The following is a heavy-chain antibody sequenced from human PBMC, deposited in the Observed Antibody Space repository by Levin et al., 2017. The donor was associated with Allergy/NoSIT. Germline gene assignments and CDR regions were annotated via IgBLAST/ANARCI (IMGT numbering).Heavy chain of an antibody. CDR3: ARGSHGDPWYFDL. V-gene: IGHV4-34*01. Sequence: SETLSLTCAVYGGSFSGYYWSWIRQPPGKGLEWIGEINHSGSTNYNPSLKSRVTISVDTSKNQFSLKLSSVTAADTAVYYCARGSHGDPWYFDLWGRGTLVTVSS. CDR2: INHSGST. D-gene: IGHD4-17*01. J-gene: IGHJ2*01. CDR1: GGSFSGYY.